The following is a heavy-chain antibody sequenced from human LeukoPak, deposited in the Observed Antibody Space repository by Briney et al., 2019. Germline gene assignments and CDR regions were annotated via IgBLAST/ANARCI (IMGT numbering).Heavy chain of an antibody. CDR3: AREAYYYDSSGYYYVKLAEYFQH. Sequence: ASVKVSCKASGGTFSSYAISWVRQAPGQGLEWMGRIIPIFGTANYPQKFQGRVTITTDESTSTAYMELSSLRSEDTAVYYCAREAYYYDSSGYYYVKLAEYFQHWGQGTLVTVSS. CDR1: GGTFSSYA. J-gene: IGHJ1*01. CDR2: IIPIFGTA. D-gene: IGHD3-22*01. V-gene: IGHV1-69*05.